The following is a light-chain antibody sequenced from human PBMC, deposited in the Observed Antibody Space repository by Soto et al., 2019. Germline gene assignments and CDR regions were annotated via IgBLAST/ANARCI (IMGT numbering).Light chain of an antibody. Sequence: DIQVTQSPSFLSASVGDRVTITCRASQGISNYLAWYQQKPGRAPKLLIYTASTLHSGVPSRVSGSGSGTEFTLTISSLQHEDFATYYCQQFNNYPRTFGQGTKLEIK. CDR2: TAS. CDR3: QQFNNYPRT. V-gene: IGKV1-9*01. J-gene: IGKJ2*01. CDR1: QGISNY.